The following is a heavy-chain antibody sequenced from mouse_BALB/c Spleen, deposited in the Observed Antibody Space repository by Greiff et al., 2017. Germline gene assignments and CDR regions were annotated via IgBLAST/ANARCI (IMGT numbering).Heavy chain of an antibody. D-gene: IGHD1-2*01. CDR3: ANLLRLRGFDY. CDR2: IDPFNGGT. V-gene: IGHV1-28*01. CDR1: GYSFTSHY. J-gene: IGHJ2*01. Sequence: EVQLQQSGPELMKPGASVKISCKASGYSFTSHYMHWVKQSHGKSLEWIGYIDPFNGGTSYNQKFKGKATLTVDKSSSTAYMHLSSLTSEDSAVYYCANLLRLRGFDYWGQGTALTVSS.